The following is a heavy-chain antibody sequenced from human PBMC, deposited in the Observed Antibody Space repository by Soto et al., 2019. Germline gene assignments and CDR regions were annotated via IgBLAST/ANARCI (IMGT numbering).Heavy chain of an antibody. CDR3: ARETGTTFGDAFDI. V-gene: IGHV3-30-3*01. J-gene: IGHJ3*02. CDR2: LSYDGSNK. Sequence: QVQLVESGGGVVQPGRSLRLSCAAPGFTFISYAMHGVRQAPARGLEWVAVLSYDGSNKYYADSVKGRFTISRDNSKNTLYLQMNSLRAEDTAVYYCARETGTTFGDAFDIWGQGTMVTVSS. CDR1: GFTFISYA. D-gene: IGHD1-7*01.